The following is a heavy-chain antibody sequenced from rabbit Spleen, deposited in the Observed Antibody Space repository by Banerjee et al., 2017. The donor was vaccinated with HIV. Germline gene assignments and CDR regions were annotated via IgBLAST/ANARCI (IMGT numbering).Heavy chain of an antibody. V-gene: IGHV1S40*01. D-gene: IGHD7-1*01. Sequence: QSLEESGGDLVKPGASLTLTCTASGFSFSSNEYMCWVRQAPGKGLEWISCIAGDSSAFPYSATWAKGRFTCSKTSSTTVTLQMTSLTVADTATYFCARDTGTSFSSYGMDLWGPGTLVTVS. CDR2: IAGDSSAFP. CDR3: ARDTGTSFSSYGMDL. J-gene: IGHJ6*01. CDR1: GFSFSSNEY.